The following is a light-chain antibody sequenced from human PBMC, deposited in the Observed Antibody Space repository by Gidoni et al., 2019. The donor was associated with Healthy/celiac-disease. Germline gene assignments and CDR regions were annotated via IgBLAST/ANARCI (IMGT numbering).Light chain of an antibody. Sequence: QSALTQPASMSGSPGQSITISCTGTSSDVGGYNYVSWYQQHPGKAPKLIIYEVSYRPSGVSNRFSGSKSGNTASLSISGLQAEDEADYYCNSYTSSSTLYVFGTGTKVTVL. J-gene: IGLJ1*01. CDR1: SSDVGGYNY. CDR3: NSYTSSSTLYV. V-gene: IGLV2-14*01. CDR2: EVS.